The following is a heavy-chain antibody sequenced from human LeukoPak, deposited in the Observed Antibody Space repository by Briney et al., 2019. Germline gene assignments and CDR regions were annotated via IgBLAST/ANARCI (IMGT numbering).Heavy chain of an antibody. J-gene: IGHJ2*01. CDR2: IWYEGSNK. CDR3: AKDRRRGYSYGPLDWYFDL. V-gene: IGHV3-33*06. CDR1: GFTFSSYG. Sequence: PGGSLRLSCAASGFTFSSYGMHWVRQAPGKGLEWVAVIWYEGSNKYYADSVKGRFTISRDNSKNTLYLQMNSLRAEDTAVYYCAKDRRRGYSYGPLDWYFDLWGRGTLVTVSS. D-gene: IGHD5-18*01.